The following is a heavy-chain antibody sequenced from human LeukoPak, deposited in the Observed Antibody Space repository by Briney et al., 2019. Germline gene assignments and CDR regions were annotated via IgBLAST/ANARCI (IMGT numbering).Heavy chain of an antibody. J-gene: IGHJ3*02. V-gene: IGHV1-2*02. CDR1: GGTFSSYD. D-gene: IGHD3-22*01. CDR2: INPNSGGT. CDR3: ARLGYDSSGYYIPNDAFDI. Sequence: ASVKVSCKASGGTFSSYDISWVRQAPGQGLEWMGWINPNSGGTNYAQKFQGRVTMTRDTSISTAYMELSRLRSDDTAVYYCARLGYDSSGYYIPNDAFDIWGQGTMVTVSS.